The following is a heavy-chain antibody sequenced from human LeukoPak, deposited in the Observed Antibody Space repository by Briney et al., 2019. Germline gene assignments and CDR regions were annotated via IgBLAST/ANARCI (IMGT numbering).Heavy chain of an antibody. CDR1: GFTFSSYS. CDR3: ARVVTAAWDWFEP. D-gene: IGHD2-2*01. J-gene: IGHJ5*02. CDR2: ISSCGSFI. V-gene: IGHV3-21*01. Sequence: GGSLRLSCAASGFTFSSYSMNWARQAPGKGLEGVSSISSCGSFIYYADSVKGRLTTSRDNAKNSLYLQMNSLRADATAVYYCARVVTAAWDWFEPWGQGTLVTVSS.